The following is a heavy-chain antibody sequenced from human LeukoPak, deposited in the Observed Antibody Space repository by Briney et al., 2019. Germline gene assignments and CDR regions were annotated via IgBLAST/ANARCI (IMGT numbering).Heavy chain of an antibody. CDR3: ARVSSSWHYFDY. J-gene: IGHJ4*02. V-gene: IGHV3-21*01. CDR1: GFTFSSYS. CDR2: ISSSSSYV. D-gene: IGHD6-13*01. Sequence: GGSLRLSCAASGFTFSSYSMSWVRQAPGKGLEWVSSISSSSSYVYYADSVKGRFTISRHNAKNSLYLQMDSLRAEDTAVYYCARVSSSWHYFDYWGQGTLVTVSS.